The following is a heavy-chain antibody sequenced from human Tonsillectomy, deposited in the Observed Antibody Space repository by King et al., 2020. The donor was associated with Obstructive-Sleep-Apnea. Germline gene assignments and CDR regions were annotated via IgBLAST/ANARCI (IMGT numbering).Heavy chain of an antibody. CDR2: ISGSGGST. CDR3: ATDRLSSTSVYGMDV. J-gene: IGHJ6*02. D-gene: IGHD2-2*01. V-gene: IGHV3-23*04. Sequence: VQLVESGGGLVQPGGSLRLSCAASGFTFSSYAMSWVRQAPGKGLEWVSAISGSGGSTYYADSVKGRFTISRDNSKDTLYLQMNSQRAEDTAVYYCATDRLSSTSVYGMDVWGQGTTVTVSS. CDR1: GFTFSSYA.